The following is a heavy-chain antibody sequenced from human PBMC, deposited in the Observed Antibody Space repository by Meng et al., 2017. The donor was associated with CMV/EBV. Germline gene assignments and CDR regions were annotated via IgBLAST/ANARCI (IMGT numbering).Heavy chain of an antibody. CDR1: GGSFSGYY. CDR3: ARLRRGYCSSTSCPGGMVLLGGYGMDV. D-gene: IGHD2-2*01. J-gene: IGHJ6*02. CDR2: INHSGST. V-gene: IGHV4-34*01. Sequence: SETLSLTCAVYGGSFSGYYWSWIRQPPGKGPEWIGEINHSGSTNYNPSLKSRVTISVDTSKNQFSLKLSSVTAADTAVYYCARLRRGYCSSTSCPGGMVLLGGYGMDVWGQGTTVTVS.